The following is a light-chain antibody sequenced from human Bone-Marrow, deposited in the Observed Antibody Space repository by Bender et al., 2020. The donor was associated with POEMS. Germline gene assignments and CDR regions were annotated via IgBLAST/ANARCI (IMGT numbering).Light chain of an antibody. J-gene: IGLJ3*02. CDR1: SRDIGTYNL. V-gene: IGLV2-23*01. Sequence: QSALTQPASVSGSPGQSITISCTGTSRDIGTYNLVSWYQHHPGKAPKLMIYEGSKRPSGVSSRFSGSKSGNTASLTISGLQAEDEADYYCCSYAGSYTWVFGGGTKLTIL. CDR2: EGS. CDR3: CSYAGSYTWV.